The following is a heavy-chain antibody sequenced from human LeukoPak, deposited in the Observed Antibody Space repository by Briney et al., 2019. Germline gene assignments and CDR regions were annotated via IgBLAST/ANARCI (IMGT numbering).Heavy chain of an antibody. CDR2: IYYSGST. J-gene: IGHJ4*02. Sequence: SETLSLTCTVSGGSISSYYWSWIRHPPGKGLEWIGYIYYSGSTNYNPSLKSRVTISVDTSKNQFSLKLSSVTAADTAVYYCARVRATGAFDYWGQGTLVTVSS. CDR3: ARVRATGAFDY. V-gene: IGHV4-59*08. CDR1: GGSISSYY. D-gene: IGHD3-10*01.